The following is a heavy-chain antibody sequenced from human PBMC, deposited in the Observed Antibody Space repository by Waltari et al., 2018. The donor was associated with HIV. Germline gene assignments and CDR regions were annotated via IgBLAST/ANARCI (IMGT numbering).Heavy chain of an antibody. CDR3: ARVFCSGGSCYGDGRYGMDV. Sequence: QVQLQESGPGLVKPLQTLSLTCTVSGGSISSGSYYWNWIRQPAGQGLEWIGRISPSGSTNYNPSPKSRVTISVDTSKNQFSLKRSSVTAADTAVYYCARVFCSGGSCYGDGRYGMDVWGQGTTVTVSS. CDR1: GGSISSGSYY. CDR2: ISPSGST. D-gene: IGHD2-15*01. V-gene: IGHV4-61*02. J-gene: IGHJ6*02.